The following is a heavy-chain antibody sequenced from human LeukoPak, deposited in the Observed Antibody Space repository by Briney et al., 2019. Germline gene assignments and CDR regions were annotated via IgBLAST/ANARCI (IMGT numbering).Heavy chain of an antibody. V-gene: IGHV1-69*13. CDR1: GGTFSSYA. Sequence: SVKVSCKASGGTFSSYATSWVRQAPGQGLEWMGGIIPIFGTANYAQKFQGRVTITADESTSTAYMELSSLRSEDTAVYYCARDRTVVANYYYMDVWGKGTTVTVSS. CDR3: ARDRTVVANYYYMDV. CDR2: IIPIFGTA. J-gene: IGHJ6*03. D-gene: IGHD2-15*01.